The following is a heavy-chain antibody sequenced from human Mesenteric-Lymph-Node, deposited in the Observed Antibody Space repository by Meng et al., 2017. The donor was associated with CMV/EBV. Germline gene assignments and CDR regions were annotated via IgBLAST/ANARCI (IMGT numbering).Heavy chain of an antibody. Sequence: GSGFTFSGAAMHWVRQASGKGLEWVGRIRSKANSYATAYAASVKGRFTISRDDSKNTAYLQMNSLKTEDTAVYYCTTIVGANLDYWGQGTLVTVSS. CDR3: TTIVGANLDY. V-gene: IGHV3-73*01. CDR1: GFTFSGAA. CDR2: IRSKANSYAT. D-gene: IGHD1-26*01. J-gene: IGHJ4*02.